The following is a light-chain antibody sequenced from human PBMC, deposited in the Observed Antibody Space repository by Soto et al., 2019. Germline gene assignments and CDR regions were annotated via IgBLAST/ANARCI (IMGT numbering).Light chain of an antibody. V-gene: IGKV3-20*01. J-gene: IGKJ1*01. CDR3: QQYGSSPRT. CDR1: QSVRSDY. CDR2: GAS. Sequence: EIVLTQSPGTLSLSPGERATLSCRASQSVRSDYLAWYQQKPGQAPRLHIYGASTRATGSPDRFTGSGSGTDFTLTISRLEPEEFAVYYCQQYGSSPRTFGQGTKVEIK.